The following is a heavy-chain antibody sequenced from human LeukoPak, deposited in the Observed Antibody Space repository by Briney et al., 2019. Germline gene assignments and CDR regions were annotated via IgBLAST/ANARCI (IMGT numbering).Heavy chain of an antibody. D-gene: IGHD4-11*01. CDR2: INPNSGGT. CDR1: GYTFTAYY. J-gene: IGHJ4*02. Sequence: ASVKVSCKTSGYTFTAYYMHWVRQAPGQGLQWIGWINPNSGGTNYAQKFQGRVTLTSDASINTAYMELSRLISDDTAVYFCAGDDYNSRRFFDYWGQGTLVTVSS. CDR3: AGDDYNSRRFFDY. V-gene: IGHV1-2*02.